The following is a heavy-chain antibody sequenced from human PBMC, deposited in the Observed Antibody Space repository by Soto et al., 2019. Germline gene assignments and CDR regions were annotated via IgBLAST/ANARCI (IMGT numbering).Heavy chain of an antibody. D-gene: IGHD2-15*01. Sequence: ASVKVSCEASGYTYTSYGISWVRQAPGQGLEWMGWISAYNGNTNYAQKLQGRVTMTTDTSTSTAYMELRSLRSDDTAVYYCARDIVVVVAAHYMDVWGKGTTVTVSS. CDR2: ISAYNGNT. CDR1: GYTYTSYG. CDR3: ARDIVVVVAAHYMDV. J-gene: IGHJ6*03. V-gene: IGHV1-18*01.